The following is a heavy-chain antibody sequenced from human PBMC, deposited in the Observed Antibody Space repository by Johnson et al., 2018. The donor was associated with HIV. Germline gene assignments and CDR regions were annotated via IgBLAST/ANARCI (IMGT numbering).Heavy chain of an antibody. V-gene: IGHV3-13*01. CDR2: IGTTGDT. Sequence: VQLVESGGGFVQPGGSLRLSCAASGFSSSRYAMHWIRQATGKGLEWVSGIGTTGDTYYPGSVKGRFIISRYNSKNTLYLQMNSLRAEDTAVYYCAKGASGSQRRGAFHIWGQGTMVTVSS. D-gene: IGHD1-26*01. J-gene: IGHJ3*02. CDR3: AKGASGSQRRGAFHI. CDR1: GFSSSRYA.